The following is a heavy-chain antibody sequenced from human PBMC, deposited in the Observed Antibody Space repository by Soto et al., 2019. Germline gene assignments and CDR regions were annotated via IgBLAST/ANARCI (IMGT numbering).Heavy chain of an antibody. CDR2: ISGSGGST. Sequence: PGGSIRLSCAASGGTFSSYAMSWVRQAQGKGLEWVSAISGSGGSTYYADYVKGRFTISRDNSKNTLYLQMNRLRAEDTVVYYCAAMSREYYFYGMDVWGQGTTVTV. D-gene: IGHD1-26*01. J-gene: IGHJ6*02. V-gene: IGHV3-23*01. CDR3: AAMSREYYFYGMDV. CDR1: GGTFSSYA.